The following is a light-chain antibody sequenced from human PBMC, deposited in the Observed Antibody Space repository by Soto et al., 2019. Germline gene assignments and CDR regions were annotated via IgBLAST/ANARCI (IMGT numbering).Light chain of an antibody. J-gene: IGKJ1*01. CDR2: GAS. Sequence: EIVMTQSPVTLSVSPGERATLSCRASQSVRTNLAWYQQKPGQAPRLLIYGASTRATGIPARFSGSGSGTEFTLTISGLHSEDFVVYFCQQYNDWPRTFGQGTRVDIK. CDR1: QSVRTN. CDR3: QQYNDWPRT. V-gene: IGKV3-15*01.